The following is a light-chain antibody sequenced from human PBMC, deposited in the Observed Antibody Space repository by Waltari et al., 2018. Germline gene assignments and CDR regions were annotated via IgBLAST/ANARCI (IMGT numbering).Light chain of an antibody. J-gene: IGLJ2*01. CDR3: CSYAGSTTFVL. CDR2: EVN. Sequence: QSALTQPASVSGSPGQSLTISCPVTSRAVRLFNLVSWYQLLTGKAPKLLIPEVNKRPSGVSNRFSGSKSGITASLTISGLQAGDEADYYCCSYAGSTTFVLFGGGTKLTVL. V-gene: IGLV2-23*02. CDR1: SRAVRLFNL.